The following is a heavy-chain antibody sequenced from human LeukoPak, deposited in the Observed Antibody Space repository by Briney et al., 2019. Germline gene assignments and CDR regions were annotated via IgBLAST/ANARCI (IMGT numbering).Heavy chain of an antibody. CDR3: AKGDLWLGELSRQFDD. Sequence: PGSSLTLSCAASGFTLSSYGTHWVRHAPDKRPEWVAVISYDGSNKYYAHSEKGRFTIYRDNSKDTLYLHINSLRAEVWEVYYCAKGDLWLGELSRQFDDWAQGTVVSVSS. V-gene: IGHV3-30*18. D-gene: IGHD3-16*02. CDR2: ISYDGSNK. J-gene: IGHJ4*02. CDR1: GFTLSSYG.